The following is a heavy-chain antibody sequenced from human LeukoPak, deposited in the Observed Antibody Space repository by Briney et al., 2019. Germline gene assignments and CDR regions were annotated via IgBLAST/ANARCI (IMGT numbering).Heavy chain of an antibody. D-gene: IGHD2-2*01. CDR3: AKDEGTVVVPVATNLDS. CDR1: GFTFSSYA. V-gene: IGHV3-30*04. Sequence: PGGSLRLSCAASGFTFSSYAMHWVRQAPGKGLEWVAVISYDGSNKYYADSVQGRFTISRDNSKNTLYLQMNSLRAEDTAVYYCAKDEGTVVVPVATNLDSWGQGTLVTVSS. CDR2: ISYDGSNK. J-gene: IGHJ4*02.